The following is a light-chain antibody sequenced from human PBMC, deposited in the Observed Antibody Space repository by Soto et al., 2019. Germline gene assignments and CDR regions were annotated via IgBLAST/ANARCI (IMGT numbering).Light chain of an antibody. CDR2: EVA. CDR1: SSDIGDYDY. CDR3: TSFTNDDTWV. J-gene: IGLJ3*02. Sequence: QSALTQPASVSGSPGQSITISCTGTSSDIGDYDYVSWFQQHPGKAPKVIIYEVAHRPSGVSHRFSGSKSGNMASLTISGLQAEDEADYYCTSFTNDDTWVFGGETKVTVL. V-gene: IGLV2-14*01.